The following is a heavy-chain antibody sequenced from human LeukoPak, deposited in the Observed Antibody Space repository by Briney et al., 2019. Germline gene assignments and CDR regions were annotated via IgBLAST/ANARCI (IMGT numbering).Heavy chain of an antibody. CDR1: GFTFSSYE. Sequence: GGSLRLSCAASGFTFSSYEMNWVRQAPGKGLEWVSYISSSGSTIYYADSVKGRFTISRDNAKNSLYPQMNSLRAEDTAVYYCARSGPYSSGWPYFDYWGQGTLVTVSS. J-gene: IGHJ4*02. CDR2: ISSSGSTI. D-gene: IGHD6-19*01. V-gene: IGHV3-48*03. CDR3: ARSGPYSSGWPYFDY.